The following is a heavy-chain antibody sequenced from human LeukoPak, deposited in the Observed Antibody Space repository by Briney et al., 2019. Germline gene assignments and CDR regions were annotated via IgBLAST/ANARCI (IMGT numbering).Heavy chain of an antibody. CDR3: ARASGSYQTFDY. J-gene: IGHJ4*02. D-gene: IGHD1-26*01. Sequence: GGSLRLSCAASGFTFSSYGMHWVRQAPGKGLEWVAFIRYDGSNKYYADSVKGRFTISRDDAKNSLYLQVNSLGADDTAVYYCARASGSYQTFDYWGQGALVTVSS. V-gene: IGHV3-30*02. CDR1: GFTFSSYG. CDR2: IRYDGSNK.